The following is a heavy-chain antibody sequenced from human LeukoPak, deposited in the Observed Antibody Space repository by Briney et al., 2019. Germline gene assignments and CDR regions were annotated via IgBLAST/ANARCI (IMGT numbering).Heavy chain of an antibody. V-gene: IGHV3-74*01. D-gene: IGHD2/OR15-2a*01. CDR2: INTDGSHT. Sequence: PGGSLRLSCAASGFTFIGNWMHWVRQDPGKGLVWVSHINTDGSHTWYADSVKGRFTISRDNAKNTLYLQMNSLRAEDTSVYYCARDTSGYVDYWGQGTLVTVSS. CDR1: GFTFIGNW. J-gene: IGHJ4*02. CDR3: ARDTSGYVDY.